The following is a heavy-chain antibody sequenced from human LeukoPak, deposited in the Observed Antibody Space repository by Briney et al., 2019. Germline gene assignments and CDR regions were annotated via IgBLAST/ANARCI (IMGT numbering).Heavy chain of an antibody. CDR2: ISGGGGST. CDR3: AKGNNYGDFY. V-gene: IGHV3-23*01. J-gene: IGHJ4*02. D-gene: IGHD4-17*01. CDR1: GFTFSSYV. Sequence: GGSLRLSCVASGFTFSSYVMSGVRQAPGKGLEWVSSISGGGGSTYYADSVKGRFTISRDNSKNTLFLQMNSLRAEDTAVYYCAKGNNYGDFYWGQGTVVTVSS.